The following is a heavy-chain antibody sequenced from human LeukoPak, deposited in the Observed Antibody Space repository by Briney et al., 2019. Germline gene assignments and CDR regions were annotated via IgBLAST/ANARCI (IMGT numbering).Heavy chain of an antibody. J-gene: IGHJ6*03. D-gene: IGHD4-17*01. CDR2: INPSGGST. V-gene: IGHV1-46*01. CDR1: GYTFASYY. CDR3: ARDSGDSECGDPYYYYMDV. Sequence: VASVKVSCKASGYTFASYYMHWVRQAPGQGLEWMGIINPSGGSTSYAQKFQGRVTMTRDMSTSTVYMELSSLRSEDTAVYYCARDSGDSECGDPYYYYMDVWGKGTTVTVSS.